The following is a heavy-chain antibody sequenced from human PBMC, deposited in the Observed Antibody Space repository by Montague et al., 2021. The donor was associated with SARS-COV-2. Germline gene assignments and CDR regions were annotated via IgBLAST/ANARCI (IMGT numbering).Heavy chain of an antibody. J-gene: IGHJ1*01. Sequence: PALVKPTQTLTLTCTFSGFSLSTSGVGVGWIRQPPGKALEWLALIYWDDDKRYSPSLKSRLTITKDTSKNQVVLTMTNMDPVDTATYYYAHRPRWELLQGEYSQHWGQGTLVTVSS. D-gene: IGHD1-26*01. V-gene: IGHV2-5*02. CDR2: IYWDDDK. CDR3: AHRPRWELLQGEYSQH. CDR1: GFSLSTSGVG.